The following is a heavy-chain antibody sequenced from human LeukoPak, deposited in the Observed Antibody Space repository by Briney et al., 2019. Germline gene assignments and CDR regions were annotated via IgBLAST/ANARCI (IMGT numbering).Heavy chain of an antibody. CDR3: ARARPYGDYRYDY. CDR1: GFAVSSNY. V-gene: IGHV3-53*01. CDR2: IYSGDST. J-gene: IGHJ4*02. Sequence: GGSLRLSCAASGFAVSSNYMSWVRQAPGKGLEWVSVIYSGDSTYCADSVKGRFTISRDNSKNTLYLQMNSLRAEDTAVYYCARARPYGDYRYDYWGQGTLVTVSS. D-gene: IGHD4-17*01.